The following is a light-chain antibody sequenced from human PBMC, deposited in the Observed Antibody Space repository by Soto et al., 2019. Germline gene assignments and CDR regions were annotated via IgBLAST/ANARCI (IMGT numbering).Light chain of an antibody. J-gene: IGKJ2*01. CDR2: WAS. V-gene: IGKV4-1*01. CDR3: QHYYNIPHT. CDR1: QSVLFSSNSKNY. Sequence: IVGTQAPDSLAVSLGERATINCKSSQSVLFSSNSKNYLAWYQQKPGQPPKLLISWASTRESGVPDRFSGSGSGTDFTLTISSLKSEDVAVYYCQHYYNIPHTFGQGTKLEIK.